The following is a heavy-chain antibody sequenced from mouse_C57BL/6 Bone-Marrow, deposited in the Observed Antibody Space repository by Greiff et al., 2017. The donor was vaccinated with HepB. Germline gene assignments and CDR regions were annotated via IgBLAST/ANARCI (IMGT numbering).Heavy chain of an antibody. J-gene: IGHJ4*01. D-gene: IGHD3-2*02. Sequence: EVKLVESGPGLVKPSQSLSLTCSVTGYSITSGYYWNWIRQFPGNKLEWMGYISYDGSNNYNPSLKNRISITRDTSKNQFFLKLNSVTTEDTATYYCARGGQLRDYWGQGTSVTVSS. CDR2: ISYDGSN. CDR1: GYSITSGYY. CDR3: ARGGQLRDY. V-gene: IGHV3-6*01.